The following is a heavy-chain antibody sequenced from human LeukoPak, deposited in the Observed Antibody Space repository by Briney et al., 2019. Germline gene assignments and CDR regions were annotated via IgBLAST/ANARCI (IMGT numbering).Heavy chain of an antibody. CDR1: GGSINPYY. V-gene: IGHV4-59*01. CDR2: IYYSGIT. Sequence: PSETLSLTCTVSGGSINPYYWIWIRQSPGTGLEWIGYIYYSGITDYNPSLKSRVTFSIDTSKKQFSLNLTSVTAADTAIYFRARGGSHYYYYMDVWGKGTRVTVSS. J-gene: IGHJ6*03. D-gene: IGHD1-26*01. CDR3: ARGGSHYYYYMDV.